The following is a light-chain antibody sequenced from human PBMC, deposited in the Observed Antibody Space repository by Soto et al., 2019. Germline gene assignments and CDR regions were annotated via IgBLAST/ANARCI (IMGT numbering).Light chain of an antibody. CDR1: QSISRQ. CDR2: QES. CDR3: LQYHSYWT. Sequence: DIQMTQSPSTLSASVGDRVSITCRASQSISRQLAWYQQKPGKAPNLLIYQESHLETGVPSRFSGSGSGTEFTLTVSTLQPDDLASYYSLQYHSYWTFDQGTKVEVK. J-gene: IGKJ1*01. V-gene: IGKV1-5*03.